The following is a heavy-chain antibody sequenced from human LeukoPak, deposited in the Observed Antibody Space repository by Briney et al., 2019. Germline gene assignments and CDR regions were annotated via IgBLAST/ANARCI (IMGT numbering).Heavy chain of an antibody. J-gene: IGHJ4*02. CDR3: TRSTPYYYDSSGYYQNFVY. CDR1: GFTFGDYA. Sequence: GGSLRLSCTGSGFTFGDYAVSWVRQAPGKGLEWVGFIRSKAYGGTTEYAASVKGRFTISRDDSKSIAYLQMNSLKTEDTAVYYCTRSTPYYYDSSGYYQNFVYWGQGTLVTVSS. CDR2: IRSKAYGGTT. D-gene: IGHD3-22*01. V-gene: IGHV3-49*04.